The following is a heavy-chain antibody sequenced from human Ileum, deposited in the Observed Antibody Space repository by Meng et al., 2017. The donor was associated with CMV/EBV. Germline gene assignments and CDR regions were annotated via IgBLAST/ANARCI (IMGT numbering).Heavy chain of an antibody. Sequence: SETLSLTCTVSGGSVSSGSYYWSWIRQPPGKGLEWIGYIYYSGSTNYNPSLKSRVTISVDTSKNQFSLKLSSVTAADTAVYYCARDRDIVVVPAAMYGMDVWGQGTTVTV. J-gene: IGHJ6*02. CDR2: IYYSGST. CDR3: ARDRDIVVVPAAMYGMDV. D-gene: IGHD2-2*01. CDR1: GGSVSSGSYY. V-gene: IGHV4-61*01.